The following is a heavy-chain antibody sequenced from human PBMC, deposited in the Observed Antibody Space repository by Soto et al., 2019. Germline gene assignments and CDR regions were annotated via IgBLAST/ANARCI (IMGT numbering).Heavy chain of an antibody. D-gene: IGHD3-10*02. CDR2: ISNSGGSV. J-gene: IGHJ3*02. CDR3: AKVKCSYGAVCDI. Sequence: EVQRLESGGGLVQPGVSLRLSCAASGFTFSSCAMSWVRQTPGKGLEWVSGISNSGGSVNYADSVKGRFTISRDNSKNTLSLDMNSLRADDTARYYCAKVKCSYGAVCDIWGKGTMVTVSS. CDR1: GFTFSSCA. V-gene: IGHV3-23*01.